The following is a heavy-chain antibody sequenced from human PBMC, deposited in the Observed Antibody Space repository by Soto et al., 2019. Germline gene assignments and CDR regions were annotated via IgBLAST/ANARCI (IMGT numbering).Heavy chain of an antibody. CDR1: GFSLANNGEA. J-gene: IGHJ5*02. CDR2: IYWDDDN. Sequence: SGPTLVNPTQTLTLTCTFSGFSLANNGEAVGWFRQSPGKALEWLVLIYWDDDNRYNPTLRTRLSTTKDTSKNQVVLTLTNMDPVDTATYYCARYVATSPAGWFEPWGQGIPVTVSS. D-gene: IGHD3-10*02. V-gene: IGHV2-5*02. CDR3: ARYVATSPAGWFEP.